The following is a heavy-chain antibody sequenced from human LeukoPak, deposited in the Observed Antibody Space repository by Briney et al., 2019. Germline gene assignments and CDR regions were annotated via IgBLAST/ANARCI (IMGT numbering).Heavy chain of an antibody. CDR1: GFTFGDYA. J-gene: IGHJ4*02. D-gene: IGHD3-22*01. Sequence: GGSLRLSCTASGFTFGDYAMTWVRQAPGKGLEWVGFIRSKVYGGTPEYAASVKGRFTISRDDSKGIAYLQMNSLKTEDTAVYYCTRKDLSGYYYAYFDYWGQGTLVTVSS. CDR3: TRKDLSGYYYAYFDY. CDR2: IRSKVYGGTP. V-gene: IGHV3-49*04.